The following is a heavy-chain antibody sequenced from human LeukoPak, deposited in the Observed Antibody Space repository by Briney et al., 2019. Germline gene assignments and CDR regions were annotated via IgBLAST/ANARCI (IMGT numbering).Heavy chain of an antibody. CDR1: GFTFSNYR. Sequence: GGSLRLSCAASGFTFSNYRMNWVRQAPGMGLEWVSSISGGSGYIYYADSVKGRFTISRDNAKNSLYQQMNSLRAEDTAVYYCARFSGYNSFDFWGQGTLVTVSS. CDR3: ARFSGYNSFDF. J-gene: IGHJ4*02. CDR2: ISGGSGYI. V-gene: IGHV3-21*01. D-gene: IGHD5-12*01.